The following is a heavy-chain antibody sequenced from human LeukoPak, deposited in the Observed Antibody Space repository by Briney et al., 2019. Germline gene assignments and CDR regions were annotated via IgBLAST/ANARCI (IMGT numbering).Heavy chain of an antibody. D-gene: IGHD2-15*01. V-gene: IGHV1-69*04. J-gene: IGHJ5*02. CDR3: ASAIVARGSFDP. CDR1: GGTFSSYA. CDR2: IIPILGIA. Sequence: VASVKVSCKASGGTFSSYAISWVRQAPGQGLEWMGRIIPILGIANYAQKFQGRVTITADKSTSTAYMELSSLRSEDTAVYYCASAIVARGSFDPWGQGTLVTVSS.